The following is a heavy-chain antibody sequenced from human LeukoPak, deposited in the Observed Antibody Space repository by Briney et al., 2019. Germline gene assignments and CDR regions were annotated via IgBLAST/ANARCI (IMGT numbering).Heavy chain of an antibody. Sequence: SETLSLTCAVYGGSFSGYYWSWIRQPPGKGLEWIGEINHSGSTNYNPSLKSRVTISVDTSKNQFSLKLSSVTAADTAVYYCARVGGPNCTNGVCYLPFAYGRDVWGQGPTVTVS. J-gene: IGHJ6*02. CDR2: INHSGST. CDR1: GGSFSGYY. V-gene: IGHV4-34*01. D-gene: IGHD2-8*01. CDR3: ARVGGPNCTNGVCYLPFAYGRDV.